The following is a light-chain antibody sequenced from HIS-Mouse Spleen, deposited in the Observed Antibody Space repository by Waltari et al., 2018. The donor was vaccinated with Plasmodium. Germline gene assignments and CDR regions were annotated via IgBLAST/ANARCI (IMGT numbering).Light chain of an antibody. Sequence: DIQMTQSPSSLSASVGDRVTITCQASQDLSNYLNWYQTKPGKAPKLLIYDASNLETGVPSRFSGSGSGTDFTFTISSLQPEDIATYYCQQYDNLPYTFGQGTKLEIK. V-gene: IGKV1-33*01. J-gene: IGKJ2*01. CDR2: DAS. CDR1: QDLSNY. CDR3: QQYDNLPYT.